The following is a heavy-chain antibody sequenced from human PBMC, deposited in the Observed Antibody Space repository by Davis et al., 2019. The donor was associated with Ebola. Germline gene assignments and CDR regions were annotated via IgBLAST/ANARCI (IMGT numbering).Heavy chain of an antibody. V-gene: IGHV3-53*01. Sequence: GGSLRLSCAASGFTVSSNYMSWVRQAPGKGLEWVSVIYNGGSTYYADSVKGRFTISRDNSKNTLYLQMNSLRAEDTAVYFCARDKGDYGDSTFDYWGQGTLVTVSS. CDR3: ARDKGDYGDSTFDY. D-gene: IGHD4-17*01. CDR2: IYNGGST. CDR1: GFTVSSNY. J-gene: IGHJ4*02.